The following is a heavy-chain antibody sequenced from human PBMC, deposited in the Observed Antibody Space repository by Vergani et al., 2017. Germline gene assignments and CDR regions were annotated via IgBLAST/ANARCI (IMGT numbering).Heavy chain of an antibody. V-gene: IGHV1-2*02. J-gene: IGHJ6*03. CDR2: INPNSGGT. D-gene: IGHD3-3*01. Sequence: QVQLVQSGAEVKKPGASVKVSCKASGYTFTGYYMHWVREAPGQGLEWMGWINPNSGGTNYARKFQGRVTMTRDTSISTAYMELSRLRSDDTAVYYCAGGGIRFLDWLSNRYYMDVWGK. CDR1: GYTFTGYY. CDR3: AGGGIRFLDWLSNRYYMDV.